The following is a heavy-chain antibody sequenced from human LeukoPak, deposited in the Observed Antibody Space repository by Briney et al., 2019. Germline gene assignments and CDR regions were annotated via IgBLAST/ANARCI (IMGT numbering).Heavy chain of an antibody. J-gene: IGHJ3*02. CDR2: IYYRGST. D-gene: IGHD3-22*01. V-gene: IGHV4-39*01. CDR1: GASISSSSYY. Sequence: SETLSLTCTVSGASISSSSYYWGWIRQSPGKWLEWIASIYYRGSTYFNPSLKSRVTMSVDTSKNHFSLKLTSVTAADTAVYYCARHPGYYDSSGYYVSAFDIWGQGTMVTVSS. CDR3: ARHPGYYDSSGYYVSAFDI.